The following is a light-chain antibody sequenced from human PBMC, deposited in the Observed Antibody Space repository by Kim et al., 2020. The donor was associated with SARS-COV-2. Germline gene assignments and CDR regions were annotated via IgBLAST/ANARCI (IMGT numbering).Light chain of an antibody. V-gene: IGLV3-19*01. J-gene: IGLJ2*01. Sequence: SSELTQDPAMSVALGQTVRITCQGDSLRVYYASWYQQKPGQAPVLVIFGKNNRPSGIPDRFSGSSSGNTASLTITGSQAEGEADYYCNSRDSSGNLVVFG. CDR1: SLRVYY. CDR2: GKN. CDR3: NSRDSSGNLVV.